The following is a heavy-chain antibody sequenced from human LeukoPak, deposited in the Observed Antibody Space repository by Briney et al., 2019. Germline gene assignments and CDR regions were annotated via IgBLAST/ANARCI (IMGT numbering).Heavy chain of an antibody. D-gene: IGHD3-3*01. CDR2: IYISGST. Sequence: PSETLSLTCTVSGGSISSGSYYWSWIRQPAGKGLEWIGRIYISGSTNYNPSLKSRVTISVDTSKNQFSLKLSSVTAADTAVYYCARSLTIFFYFDLWGRGTLVTVSS. CDR1: GGSISSGSYY. CDR3: ARSLTIFFYFDL. V-gene: IGHV4-61*02. J-gene: IGHJ2*01.